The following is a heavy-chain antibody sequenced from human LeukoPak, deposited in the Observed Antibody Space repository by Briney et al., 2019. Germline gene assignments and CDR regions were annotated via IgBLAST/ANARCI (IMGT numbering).Heavy chain of an antibody. Sequence: PGGSLRLSCAASGFTLSSYAIHWVRQAPGKGLEWVTVMSYDGSNKYYADSVKGRFTISRDNSKNMLSLQMSSLRAEDTAVYFCARGDRSYDLLLDYWGQGTVVTVSS. CDR3: ARGDRSYDLLLDY. V-gene: IGHV3-30-3*01. CDR1: GFTLSSYA. J-gene: IGHJ4*02. CDR2: MSYDGSNK. D-gene: IGHD5-12*01.